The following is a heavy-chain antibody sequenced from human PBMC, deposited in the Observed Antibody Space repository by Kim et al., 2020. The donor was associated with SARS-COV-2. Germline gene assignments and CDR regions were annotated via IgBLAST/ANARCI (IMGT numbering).Heavy chain of an antibody. CDR2: ISWNSGSI. Sequence: GGSLRLSCAASGFTFGDYAMHWVRQAPGKGLEWVSGISWNSGSIDYADSVKGRFTISRDNAKNSLYLQMNSLRAEDTALYYCAKDMGGTGGRDFDYWGQGALVTVSS. V-gene: IGHV3-9*01. CDR3: AKDMGGTGGRDFDY. CDR1: GFTFGDYA. J-gene: IGHJ4*02. D-gene: IGHD3-10*01.